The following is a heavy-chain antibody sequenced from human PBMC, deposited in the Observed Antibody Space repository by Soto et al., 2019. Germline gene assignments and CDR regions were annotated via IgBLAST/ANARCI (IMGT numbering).Heavy chain of an antibody. CDR1: GFTISPYA. V-gene: IGHV3-23*01. CDR3: AKDAVYRDGLWLMDS. J-gene: IGHJ5*02. Sequence: GGSLRLSCAASGFTISPYAMTWVRQAPGKGLECVSGVTGSGSQIYYADSVKGRFTISKDNSKNTLSLQMSSRREEDTALYYCAKDAVYRDGLWLMDSSGEVTLVTVS. D-gene: IGHD2-21*01. CDR2: VTGSGSQI.